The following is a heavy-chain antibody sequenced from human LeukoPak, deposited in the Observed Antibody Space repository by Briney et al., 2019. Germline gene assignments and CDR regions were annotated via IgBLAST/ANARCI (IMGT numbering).Heavy chain of an antibody. CDR2: IYTSGST. Sequence: KSSETLSLTCTVSGGSISSGSYYWSWIRQPAGKGLEWIGRIYTSGSTNYNPSLKSRVTISVDTSKNQFSLKLSSVTAADTAVYYCACIGRQQQLPTVSPDYWGQGTLVTVSS. V-gene: IGHV4-61*02. CDR3: ACIGRQQQLPTVSPDY. CDR1: GGSISSGSYY. J-gene: IGHJ4*02. D-gene: IGHD6-13*01.